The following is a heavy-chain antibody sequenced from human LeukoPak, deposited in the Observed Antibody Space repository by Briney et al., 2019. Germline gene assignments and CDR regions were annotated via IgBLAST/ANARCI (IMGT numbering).Heavy chain of an antibody. CDR2: ISYDGSNK. V-gene: IGHV3-30*03. CDR3: ARGGIAVAGIDFRWFDP. Sequence: AGGSLRLSCAASGFTFSSYSMNWVRQAPGKGLEWVAVISYDGSNKYYADSVKGRFTISRDNSKNTLYLQMNSLRVEDTAVYYCARGGIAVAGIDFRWFDPWGQGTLVTVSS. CDR1: GFTFSSYS. J-gene: IGHJ5*02. D-gene: IGHD6-19*01.